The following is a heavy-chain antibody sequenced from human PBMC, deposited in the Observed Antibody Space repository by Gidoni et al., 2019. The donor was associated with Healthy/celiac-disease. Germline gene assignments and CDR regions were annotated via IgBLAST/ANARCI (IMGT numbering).Heavy chain of an antibody. CDR1: GGTFSSYA. CDR2: IIPIFGTA. CDR3: ARDRRVAAAGSYNWFDP. J-gene: IGHJ5*02. D-gene: IGHD6-13*01. V-gene: IGHV1-69*06. Sequence: QVQLVQSGAEVKKPGSSVKVSCKASGGTFSSYAISWVRQAPGQGLEWMGGIIPIFGTANYAQKFQGRVTITADKSTSTAYMELSSLRSEDTAVYYCARDRRVAAAGSYNWFDPWGQGTLVTVSS.